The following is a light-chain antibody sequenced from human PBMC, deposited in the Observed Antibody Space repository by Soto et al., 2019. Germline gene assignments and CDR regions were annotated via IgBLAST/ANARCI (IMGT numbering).Light chain of an antibody. CDR3: SSYRSSTTPFV. CDR2: DVS. J-gene: IGLJ1*01. CDR1: TSDIGGYYF. Sequence: QSALTHPASVSGSPGQSITISCTGTTSDIGGYYFVSWFQQYPGKAPTLIIYDVSNRPSGSSSRFSGFKTGNTATLTISGLQAEDEADYYCSSYRSSTTPFVFGTGTKLTVL. V-gene: IGLV2-14*01.